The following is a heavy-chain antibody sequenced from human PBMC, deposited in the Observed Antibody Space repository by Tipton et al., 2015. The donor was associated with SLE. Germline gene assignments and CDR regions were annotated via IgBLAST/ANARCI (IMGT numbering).Heavy chain of an antibody. CDR3: AREGVSTAYNWFDP. CDR2: ISSSSSYI. J-gene: IGHJ5*02. V-gene: IGHV3-21*01. D-gene: IGHD2/OR15-2a*01. Sequence: QLVQSGGGLVKPGGSLRLSCAASGFTFSSYSMNWVRQAPGKGLEWVSSISSSSSYIYYADSVKGRFTISRDNAKNSLYLQMNSLRAEDTAVYYCAREGVSTAYNWFDPWGQGTLVTVSS. CDR1: GFTFSSYS.